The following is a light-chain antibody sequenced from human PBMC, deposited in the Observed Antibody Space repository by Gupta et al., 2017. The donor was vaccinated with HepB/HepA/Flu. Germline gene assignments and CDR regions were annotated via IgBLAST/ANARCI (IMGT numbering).Light chain of an antibody. CDR1: SSNTGGKS. J-gene: IGLJ2*01. CDR3: AAWDDSLNVMV. V-gene: IGLV1-44*01. Sequence: QSGLAQPPSASGPPGPRFTISCSVTSSNTGGKSVSCYQHHPATTPKLLMYGNSQRPSGVPDRFSGSNSDTSASLAISGLRPEDAADYYCAAWDDSLNVMVFGGGTKLTV. CDR2: GNS.